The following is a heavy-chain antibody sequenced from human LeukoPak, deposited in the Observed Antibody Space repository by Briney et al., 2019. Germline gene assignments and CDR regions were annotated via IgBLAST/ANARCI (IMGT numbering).Heavy chain of an antibody. Sequence: GGTLRLSCAAAGFTFSSYGMSWVRQTPGKGLEWVSAISGGGVSTYYSDSVKGRFTISRDNAKNTLYLQMNSLRADDTAVYYCAKDRVVVITTPFDSWGQGTLVTVSS. CDR1: GFTFSSYG. CDR3: AKDRVVVITTPFDS. J-gene: IGHJ4*02. V-gene: IGHV3-23*01. D-gene: IGHD3-22*01. CDR2: ISGGGVST.